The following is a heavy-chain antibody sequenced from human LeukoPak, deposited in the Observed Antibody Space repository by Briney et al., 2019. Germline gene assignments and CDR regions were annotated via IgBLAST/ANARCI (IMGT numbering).Heavy chain of an antibody. V-gene: IGHV1-2*06. CDR2: INPNSGGT. CDR1: GYTFTGYY. D-gene: IGHD1-26*01. Sequence: ASVKVSRKASGYTFTGYYMHWVRQAPGQGLEWMGRINPNSGGTNYAQKFQGRVTMTRDTSISTAYMELSRLRSDDTAVYYCARALGSYYDFDYWGQGTLVTVSS. J-gene: IGHJ4*02. CDR3: ARALGSYYDFDY.